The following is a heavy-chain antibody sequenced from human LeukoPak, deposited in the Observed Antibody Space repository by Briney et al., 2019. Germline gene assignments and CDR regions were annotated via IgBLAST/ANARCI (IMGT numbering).Heavy chain of an antibody. CDR2: IPGSGGAT. J-gene: IGHJ6*02. V-gene: IGHV3-23*01. D-gene: IGHD3-22*01. CDR1: GFTFSNAW. Sequence: GGSLRLSCAASGFTFSNAWMNWVRQAPGTGLEWVSSIPGSGGATYYADSVRGRFSISRDSSKNTVYLQMNSLRDEDTAVYYCARARPWDSSRSYYFGMDVWGHGTTVTVSS. CDR3: ARARPWDSSRSYYFGMDV.